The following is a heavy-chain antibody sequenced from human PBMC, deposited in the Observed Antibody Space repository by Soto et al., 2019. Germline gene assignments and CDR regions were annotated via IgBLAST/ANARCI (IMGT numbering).Heavy chain of an antibody. J-gene: IGHJ4*02. D-gene: IGHD1-20*01. Sequence: SQTLSLTCAISGDSVSSNSAAWNWIRQSPSRGLEWLGRTYYRSKWYNDYAVSVKSRITVNPDTSKNQFSLQLNSVTPEDTAVYYCARGYSTRYTRTWTFDDWGPGTLVTVSS. V-gene: IGHV6-1*01. CDR3: ARGYSTRYTRTWTFDD. CDR1: GDSVSSNSAA. CDR2: TYYRSKWYN.